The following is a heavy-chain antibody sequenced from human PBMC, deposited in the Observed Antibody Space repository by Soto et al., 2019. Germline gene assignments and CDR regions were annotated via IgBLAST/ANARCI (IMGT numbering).Heavy chain of an antibody. CDR3: ARVYPSDTRYGSVGNNWFDP. CDR2: INPSGGST. J-gene: IGHJ5*02. Sequence: QVQLVQSGAEVKKPGASVKVSCKASGYTFTSYYMHWVRQAPGQGLEWMGIINPSGGSTSYAQKFQGRVPMTRDTSTSTVYMELSRLRSEDTAVYYCARVYPSDTRYGSVGNNWFDPWGQGTLVTVSS. CDR1: GYTFTSYY. V-gene: IGHV1-46*03. D-gene: IGHD3-10*01.